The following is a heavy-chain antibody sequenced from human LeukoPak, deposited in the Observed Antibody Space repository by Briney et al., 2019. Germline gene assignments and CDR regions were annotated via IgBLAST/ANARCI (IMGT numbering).Heavy chain of an antibody. J-gene: IGHJ4*02. Sequence: PGGSLRLSCAASGFTFSSYGMSWVRQAPGKGLEWVSGISSIDGSTYYADSVKGRFTVSRDNSKNTLYLQMNSLRAEDTAVYYCAREPPSYYYDSSGYYDYWGQGTLVTVSS. V-gene: IGHV3-23*01. CDR2: ISSIDGST. CDR3: AREPPSYYYDSSGYYDY. CDR1: GFTFSSYG. D-gene: IGHD3-22*01.